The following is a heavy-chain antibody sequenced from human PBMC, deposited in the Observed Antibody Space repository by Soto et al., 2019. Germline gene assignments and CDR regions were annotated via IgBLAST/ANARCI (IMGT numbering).Heavy chain of an antibody. Sequence: QVQLVQSGAEVKKPGSSVKVSCKASGGTFGTYGISWVRQAPGQGLEWMGGIVPLIGTPNYAQKFQGRVTITADELTSTVHMQLSSLRSDDTAVYYCARGPGSDSYYYSWGLGTLVTVSS. CDR2: IVPLIGTP. D-gene: IGHD3-22*01. J-gene: IGHJ4*02. CDR1: GGTFGTYG. V-gene: IGHV1-69*12. CDR3: ARGPGSDSYYYS.